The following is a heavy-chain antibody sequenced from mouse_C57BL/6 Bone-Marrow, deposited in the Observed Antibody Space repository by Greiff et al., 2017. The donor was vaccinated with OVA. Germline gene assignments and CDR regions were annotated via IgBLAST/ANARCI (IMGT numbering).Heavy chain of an antibody. D-gene: IGHD2-1*01. Sequence: VKPGASVKMSCKASGYTFPSYWITWVKQRPGQGLEWIGDIYPGSGSTNYNEKFKSKATLTVDTSSSTAYMQLSSLTSEDSAVYYCARGIYYGNYVHWYFDVWGTGTTVTVSS. CDR2: IYPGSGST. CDR3: ARGIYYGNYVHWYFDV. V-gene: IGHV1-55*01. CDR1: GYTFPSYW. J-gene: IGHJ1*03.